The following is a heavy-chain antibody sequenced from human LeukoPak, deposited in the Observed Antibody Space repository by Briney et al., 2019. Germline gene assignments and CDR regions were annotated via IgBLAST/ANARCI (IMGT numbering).Heavy chain of an antibody. CDR2: IYYSGST. V-gene: IGHV4-59*01. CDR1: GGSINNYY. Sequence: SETLSLTCTVSGGSINNYYWSWIRQPPGKGLEWIGYIYYSGSTNYNPSLKSRVSISVDTSKNQFSLKLSSVTAPDTAVYYCARIVLYNYGYVDYWGQGTLVTVSS. J-gene: IGHJ4*02. D-gene: IGHD5-18*01. CDR3: ARIVLYNYGYVDY.